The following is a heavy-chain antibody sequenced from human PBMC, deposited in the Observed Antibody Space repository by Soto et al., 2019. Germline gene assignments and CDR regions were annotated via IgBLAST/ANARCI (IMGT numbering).Heavy chain of an antibody. Sequence: PSQTLSLTCAISGDSVSSNSAAWSCIIHSPSRGLEWLGRTYYRSKWYNDYAVSVKGRISINPDTSKNLFSLQLNSVTPEDTAVYYCARDSKGGFVMDVWGQGTTVTVSS. V-gene: IGHV6-1*01. CDR3: ARDSKGGFVMDV. CDR2: TYYRSKWYN. CDR1: GDSVSSNSAA. D-gene: IGHD3-16*01. J-gene: IGHJ6*02.